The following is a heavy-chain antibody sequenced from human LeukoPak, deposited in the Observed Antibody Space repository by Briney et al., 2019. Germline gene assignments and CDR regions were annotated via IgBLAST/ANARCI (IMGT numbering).Heavy chain of an antibody. CDR1: GGSISSYY. J-gene: IGHJ4*02. V-gene: IGHV4-59*08. D-gene: IGHD6-6*01. Sequence: SETLSLTCTVSGGSISSYYWSWIRQPPGKGLEWIGYIYYSGSTNYHPSLKSRVTISVDTSKNQFSLKLSSVTAADTAVYYCAGSIAARYYFDYWGQGTLVTVSS. CDR3: AGSIAARYYFDY. CDR2: IYYSGST.